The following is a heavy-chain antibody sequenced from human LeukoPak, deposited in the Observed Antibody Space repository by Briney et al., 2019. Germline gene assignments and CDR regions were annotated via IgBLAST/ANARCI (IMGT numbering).Heavy chain of an antibody. J-gene: IGHJ4*02. CDR1: GFTFSSYA. CDR2: ISGSGGST. CDR3: AKGYCSSTSCYALYYFDY. V-gene: IGHV3-23*01. Sequence: GGSLRLSCAASGFTFSSYAMSWVRQAPGKGLEWVSAISGSGGSTYYADSVKGRFTISRDNSKNTLYLQMNSLRAEDTAVYYCAKGYCSSTSCYALYYFDYWGQGTLATVSS. D-gene: IGHD2-2*01.